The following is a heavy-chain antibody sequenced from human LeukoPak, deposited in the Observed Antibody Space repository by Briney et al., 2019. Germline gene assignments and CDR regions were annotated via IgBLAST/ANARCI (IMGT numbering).Heavy chain of an antibody. CDR3: ARDLGHLGFGESPFDP. CDR2: IIPLFGTP. Sequence: SVKVSCKASGGTFSSYTISWVRQAPGQGLEWMGGIIPLFGTPDYAQKFQDRLTITADKSTSTAYMELSSLRSEDTAVYYCARDLGHLGFGESPFDPWGQGTLVTVSS. V-gene: IGHV1-69*06. CDR1: GGTFSSYT. J-gene: IGHJ5*02. D-gene: IGHD3-10*01.